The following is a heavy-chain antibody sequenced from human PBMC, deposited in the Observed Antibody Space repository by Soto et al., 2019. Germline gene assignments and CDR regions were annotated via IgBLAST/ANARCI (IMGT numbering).Heavy chain of an antibody. CDR2: IYYSGST. CDR3: ASLPLYYDFWSGYNWFDP. D-gene: IGHD3-3*01. J-gene: IGHJ5*02. CDR1: GGSISSSSYY. Sequence: PSETLSLTCTVSGGSISSSSYYWGWIRQPPGKGLEWIGSIYYSGSTYYNPSLKSRVTISVDTSKNQFSLKLSSVTAADTAVYYCASLPLYYDFWSGYNWFDPWGQGTLVTVSS. V-gene: IGHV4-39*01.